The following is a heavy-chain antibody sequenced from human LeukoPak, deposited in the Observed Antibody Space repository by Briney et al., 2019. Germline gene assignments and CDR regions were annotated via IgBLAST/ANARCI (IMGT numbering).Heavy chain of an antibody. CDR1: GFTFSSYG. CDR2: ISSSSSYI. Sequence: GGSLRLSCAASGFTFSSYGMHWVRQAPGKGLEWVSSISSSSSYIYYADSVKGRFTISRDNAKNSLYLQMNSLRAEDTAVYYCARDPAYDFWSGYYGGMDVWGQGTTVTVSS. CDR3: ARDPAYDFWSGYYGGMDV. J-gene: IGHJ6*02. D-gene: IGHD3-3*01. V-gene: IGHV3-21*01.